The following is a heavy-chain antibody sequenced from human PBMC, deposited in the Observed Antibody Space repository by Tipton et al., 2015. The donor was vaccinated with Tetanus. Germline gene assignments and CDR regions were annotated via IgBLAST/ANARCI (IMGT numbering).Heavy chain of an antibody. Sequence: TLSLTCTVSGGSTTNGGYYWSWIRQPPGKGLEWLGYISHSGTTNYNPSLMSRVTLSLDTARGQFSLKLTSVTVADSAVYFCARVSRRNFYFDYWGPGAQVTVSS. V-gene: IGHV4-30-4*01. J-gene: IGHJ4*02. D-gene: IGHD2/OR15-2a*01. CDR3: ARVSRRNFYFDY. CDR2: ISHSGTT. CDR1: GGSTTNGGYY.